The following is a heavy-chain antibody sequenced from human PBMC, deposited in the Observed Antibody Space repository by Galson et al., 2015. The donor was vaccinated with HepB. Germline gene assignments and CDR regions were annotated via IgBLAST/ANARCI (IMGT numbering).Heavy chain of an antibody. CDR1: GGTFSSYA. CDR2: IIPIFGTA. Sequence: SVKVSCKASGGTFSSYAISWVRQAPGQGLEWMGGIIPIFGTANYAQKFQGRVTITADESTSTAYMELSSLRSEDTAVYYCARGKGAYYYDSSGYPFDYWGQGTLVTVSS. J-gene: IGHJ4*02. D-gene: IGHD3-22*01. CDR3: ARGKGAYYYDSSGYPFDY. V-gene: IGHV1-69*13.